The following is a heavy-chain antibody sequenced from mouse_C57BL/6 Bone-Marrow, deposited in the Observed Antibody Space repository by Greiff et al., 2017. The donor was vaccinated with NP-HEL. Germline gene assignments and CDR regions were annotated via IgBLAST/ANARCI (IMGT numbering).Heavy chain of an antibody. CDR2: IYPGSGST. CDR3: ARFFYYYGSSYDAMDY. D-gene: IGHD1-1*01. V-gene: IGHV1-55*01. J-gene: IGHJ4*01. CDR1: GYTFTSYW. Sequence: QVHVKQPGAELVKPGASVKMSCKASGYTFTSYWITWVKQRPGQGLEWIGDIYPGSGSTNYNEKFKSKATLTVDTSSSTAYMQLSSLTSEDSAVYYCARFFYYYGSSYDAMDYWGQGTSVTVSS.